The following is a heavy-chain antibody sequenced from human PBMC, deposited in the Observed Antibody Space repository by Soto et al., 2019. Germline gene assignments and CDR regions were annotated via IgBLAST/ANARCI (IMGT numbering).Heavy chain of an antibody. V-gene: IGHV4-34*01. CDR2: INYSGST. CDR1: GGSFSGYY. CDR3: ARGGGVYYFDY. Sequence: SETLSLTCAVYGGSFSGYYWSWIRQPPGKGLEWIGEINYSGSTNYNPSLKSRVTISVDTSKNQFSLKLSSVTAADTAVYYCARGGGVYYFDYWGQGTLVTVSS. J-gene: IGHJ4*02. D-gene: IGHD2-8*02.